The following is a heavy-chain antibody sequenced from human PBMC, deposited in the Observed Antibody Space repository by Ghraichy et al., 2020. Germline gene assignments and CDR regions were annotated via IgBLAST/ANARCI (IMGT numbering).Heavy chain of an antibody. Sequence: GGSLRLSCAASGFKFSDYYVHWIRQAPGKGLEWISYVSGSSTSTNYADSVKGRFTISRDNANKIGFLQMNRLRVDDTAVYYCATPNVGGHDLDTYDLWGPGSTVRVSS. J-gene: IGHJ3*01. CDR1: GFKFSDYY. CDR2: VSGSSTST. CDR3: ATPNVGGHDLDTYDL. V-gene: IGHV3-11*03. D-gene: IGHD3-3*01.